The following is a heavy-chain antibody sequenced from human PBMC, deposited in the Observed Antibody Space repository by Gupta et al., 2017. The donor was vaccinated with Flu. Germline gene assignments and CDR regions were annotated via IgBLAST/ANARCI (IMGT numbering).Heavy chain of an antibody. CDR2: ISHDGSDK. Sequence: EQLVGSGEGVVQHGGSLRLCCAASGFTFGSYGMHWVRQAPGKGLEWVAAISHDGSDKDYADSVKGRFTFSRDNSKNTLYLQMNSLRAEDTAVYYCAKDGGWEQLIYGMNVWGQGTTVTVSS. J-gene: IGHJ6*02. CDR3: AKDGGWEQLIYGMNV. CDR1: GFTFGSYG. V-gene: IGHV3-30*18. D-gene: IGHD3-16*01.